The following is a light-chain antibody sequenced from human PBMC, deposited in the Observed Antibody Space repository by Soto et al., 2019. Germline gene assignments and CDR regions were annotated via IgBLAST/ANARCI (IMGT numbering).Light chain of an antibody. V-gene: IGKV3-11*01. CDR2: DAS. Sequence: VGLTQSPGTLSLSPGDGATLSCRASQRVSSRYLAWYQQKPGQAPRLLIYDASYRATDIPPRFSGSGSGTDFTLTISSLEPEDFAVYYCQQRRSWPPTITFGQGTRLEIK. J-gene: IGKJ5*01. CDR1: QRVSSRY. CDR3: QQRRSWPPTIT.